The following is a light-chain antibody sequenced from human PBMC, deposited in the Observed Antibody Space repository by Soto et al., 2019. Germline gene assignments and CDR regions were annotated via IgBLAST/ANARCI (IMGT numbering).Light chain of an antibody. CDR3: QQYNNWPPAWT. CDR2: GAS. Sequence: EIVLTQSPGTLSLSPGERATLSCRASQSVSSSYLAWYQQKPCQAPRLLIYGASTRATGIPARFSGSGSGTQFTLTISSLQSEDFAVYYCQQYNNWPPAWTFGQGTKVDIK. CDR1: QSVSSSY. V-gene: IGKV3-15*01. J-gene: IGKJ1*01.